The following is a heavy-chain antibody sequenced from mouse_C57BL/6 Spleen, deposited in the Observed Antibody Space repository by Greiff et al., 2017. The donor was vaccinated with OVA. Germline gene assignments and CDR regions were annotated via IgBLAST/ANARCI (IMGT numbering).Heavy chain of an antibody. D-gene: IGHD4-1*01. CDR2: INPNNGGT. CDR1: GYTFTDYN. Sequence: EVQLQQSGPELVKPGASVKIPCKASGYTFTDYNMDWVKQSHGKSLEWIGDINPNNGGTIYNQKFKGKATLTVDKSSSTAYMELRSLTSEDTAVYYCARFLTFYWYFDVWGTGTTVTVSS. V-gene: IGHV1-18*01. CDR3: ARFLTFYWYFDV. J-gene: IGHJ1*03.